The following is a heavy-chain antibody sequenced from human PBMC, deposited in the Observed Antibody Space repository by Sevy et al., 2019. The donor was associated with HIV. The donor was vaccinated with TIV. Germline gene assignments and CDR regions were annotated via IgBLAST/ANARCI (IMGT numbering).Heavy chain of an antibody. J-gene: IGHJ4*02. CDR2: FYPGDSDT. Sequence: GESLETSCKGSGYSFTNYCIGWVRQMPGKGLEWVGIFYPGDSDTRYSPSFQGQVTISADKSISTAYLQWSSLKASDTAMYYCARAPDSSGVDYWGQGTLVTVSS. CDR3: ARAPDSSGVDY. D-gene: IGHD6-19*01. V-gene: IGHV5-51*01. CDR1: GYSFTNYC.